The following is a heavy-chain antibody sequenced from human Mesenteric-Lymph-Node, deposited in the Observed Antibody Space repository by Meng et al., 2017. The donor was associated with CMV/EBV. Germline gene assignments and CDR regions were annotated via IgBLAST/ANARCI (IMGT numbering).Heavy chain of an antibody. D-gene: IGHD6-6*01. J-gene: IGHJ6*02. V-gene: IGHV4-59*01. CDR3: ARYYGISSSSGSFYFYGMDL. CDR1: GGPIRSFY. Sequence: SETLSPTCSVSGGPIRSFYWSWVRQSPGKGLEWIGYIYYTGITNYNPSLKSRVTMSTDTSRNQFSLRLSSVTAADTALYYCARYYGISSSSGSFYFYGMDLWGQGTTVTVSS. CDR2: IYYTGIT.